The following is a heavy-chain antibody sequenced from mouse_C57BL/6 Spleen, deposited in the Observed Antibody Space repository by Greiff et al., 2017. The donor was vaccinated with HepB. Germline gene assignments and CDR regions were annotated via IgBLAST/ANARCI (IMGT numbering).Heavy chain of an antibody. CDR3: ARGEYYGSSSSWFAY. D-gene: IGHD1-1*01. CDR2: IDPSDSYT. Sequence: QVQLQQPGAELVKPGASVKLSCKASGYTFTSYWMQWVKQRPGQGLEWIGEIDPSDSYTNYNQKFKGKATLTVDTSSSTAYMQLSSLTSEDSAVYYCARGEYYGSSSSWFAYWGQGTLVTVSA. CDR1: GYTFTSYW. J-gene: IGHJ3*01. V-gene: IGHV1-50*01.